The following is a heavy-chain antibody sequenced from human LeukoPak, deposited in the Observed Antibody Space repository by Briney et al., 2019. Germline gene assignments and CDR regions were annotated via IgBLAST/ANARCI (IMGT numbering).Heavy chain of an antibody. J-gene: IGHJ3*02. CDR3: ARWPQHSSSGIHDAFDI. CDR2: MNPNSGNT. CDR1: GYTFTSYD. V-gene: IGHV1-8*03. Sequence: ASVKVSCKASGYTFTSYDINWARQATGQGLQWMGWMNPNSGNTGYAQKFQGRVTITRNTSISTAYMELSSLRSEDTAVYYCARWPQHSSSGIHDAFDIWGQGTMVTVSS. D-gene: IGHD6-6*01.